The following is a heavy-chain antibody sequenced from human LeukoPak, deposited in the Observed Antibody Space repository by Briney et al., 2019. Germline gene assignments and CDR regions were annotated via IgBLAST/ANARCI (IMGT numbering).Heavy chain of an antibody. Sequence: SQTLSLTCAISGDIVSSNSAGWNWIRLSPSRGLEWLGRTYYRSKWYYDYALSVKSRITINADTSKNQFSLQLNSVTPEDTAVYYCVREGNSFGFWGQGTQVTVSS. V-gene: IGHV6-1*01. CDR2: TYYRSKWYY. J-gene: IGHJ4*02. CDR1: GDIVSSNSAG. CDR3: VREGNSFGF.